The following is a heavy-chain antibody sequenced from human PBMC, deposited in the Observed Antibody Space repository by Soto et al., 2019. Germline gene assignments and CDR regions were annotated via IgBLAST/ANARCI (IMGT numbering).Heavy chain of an antibody. D-gene: IGHD6-19*01. CDR3: ARDPVLMSSGWYWFDP. V-gene: IGHV1-18*01. CDR2: ISAYNGNT. CDR1: GYTFTSYG. J-gene: IGHJ5*02. Sequence: QVQLVQSGAEVKKPGASVKVSCKASGYTFTSYGISWVRQAPGQGLEWMGWISAYNGNTNYAQKLQGRVTMTTDTSTSTAYTELRSLRSDDTAVYYCARDPVLMSSGWYWFDPWGQGTLVTVSS.